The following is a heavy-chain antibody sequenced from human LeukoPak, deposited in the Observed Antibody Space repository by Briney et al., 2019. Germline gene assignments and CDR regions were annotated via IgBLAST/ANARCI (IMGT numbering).Heavy chain of an antibody. D-gene: IGHD5-24*01. CDR2: LSPSGADT. Sequence: GGSLRLSCAASGFTFTNYAMNWVRQAPGKGLEWVSTLSPSGADTYYADSVKGRFTISRNISKNTLYLQMNSLRAEDTAVYYCARRAYNWGAFDIWGQGTMVTVSS. CDR1: GFTFTNYA. V-gene: IGHV3-23*01. CDR3: ARRAYNWGAFDI. J-gene: IGHJ3*02.